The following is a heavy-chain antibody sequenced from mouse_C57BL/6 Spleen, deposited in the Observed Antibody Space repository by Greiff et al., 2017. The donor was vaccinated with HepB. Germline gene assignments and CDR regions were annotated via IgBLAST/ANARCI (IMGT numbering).Heavy chain of an antibody. J-gene: IGHJ2*01. Sequence: VQLQQSGAELARPGASVKMSCKASGYTFTSYTMHWVKQRPGQGLEWIGYINPSSGDTKYNQKFKDKATLTADKSSSTAYMQLSSLTSEDSAVYYCAREVYYDYLDYWGQGTTLTVSS. CDR1: GYTFTSYT. CDR3: AREVYYDYLDY. D-gene: IGHD2-4*01. V-gene: IGHV1-4*01. CDR2: INPSSGDT.